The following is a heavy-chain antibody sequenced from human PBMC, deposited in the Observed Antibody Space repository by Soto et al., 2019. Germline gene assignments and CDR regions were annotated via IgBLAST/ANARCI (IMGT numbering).Heavy chain of an antibody. Sequence: SQTLSLTCAISGDSVSSNSAAWNWIRQSPSRGLEWLGRTYYRSKWYNDYAVSVKSRITINPDTSKNQFSLQLNSVTPEDTAVYYCARDSGYSYGLWLGGFDYWGQGTLVTVSS. J-gene: IGHJ4*02. CDR3: ARDSGYSYGLWLGGFDY. CDR2: TYYRSKWYN. D-gene: IGHD5-18*01. CDR1: GDSVSSNSAA. V-gene: IGHV6-1*01.